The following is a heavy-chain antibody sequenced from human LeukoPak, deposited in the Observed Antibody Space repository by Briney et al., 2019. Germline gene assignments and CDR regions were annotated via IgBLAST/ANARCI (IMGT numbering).Heavy chain of an antibody. Sequence: WASVKVSCKASGYTFTSYGISWVRQAPGQGLEWMGWISAYNGNTNYAQKLQGRVTMTTDTSTSTAYMELRSLRSDDTAVYYCARDPSPPIAVAGTNDNWFDPWGQGTLVTVSS. CDR1: GYTFTSYG. D-gene: IGHD6-19*01. CDR3: ARDPSPPIAVAGTNDNWFDP. CDR2: ISAYNGNT. J-gene: IGHJ5*02. V-gene: IGHV1-18*01.